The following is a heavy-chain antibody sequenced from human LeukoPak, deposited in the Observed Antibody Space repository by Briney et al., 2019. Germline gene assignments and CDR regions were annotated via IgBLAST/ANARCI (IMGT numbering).Heavy chain of an antibody. D-gene: IGHD6-13*01. V-gene: IGHV3-23*01. J-gene: IGHJ4*02. CDR3: GKEGALAAAGTLNY. CDR1: GFTFSNFW. CDR2: ISGSGGST. Sequence: HPGGSLRLSCTASGFTFSNFWMGWVRQAPGKGLEWVSAISGSGGSTYYADSVKGRFTISRDNSKNTLYLQMNSLRAEDTAVYYCGKEGALAAAGTLNYWGQGTLVTVSS.